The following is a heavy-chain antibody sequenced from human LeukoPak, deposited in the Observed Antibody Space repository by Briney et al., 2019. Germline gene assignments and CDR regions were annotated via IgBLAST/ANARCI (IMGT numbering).Heavy chain of an antibody. J-gene: IGHJ3*02. Sequence: ASVKVSCKASGGTFSSYAISWVRQAPGQGLEWMGGIIPIFGTANYAQKFQGRATITADESTSTAYMELSSLRSEDTAVYYCARGKFNDYVWGSYRYDAFDIWGQGTMVTVSS. V-gene: IGHV1-69*13. CDR2: IIPIFGTA. CDR1: GGTFSSYA. D-gene: IGHD3-16*02. CDR3: ARGKFNDYVWGSYRYDAFDI.